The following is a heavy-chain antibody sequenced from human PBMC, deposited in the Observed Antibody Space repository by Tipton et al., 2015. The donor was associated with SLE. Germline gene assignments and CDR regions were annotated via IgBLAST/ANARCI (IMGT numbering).Heavy chain of an antibody. D-gene: IGHD3-16*02. Sequence: SLRLSCAASGFPFSSYWMIWVRQAPGKGLFWVSRINSDGSSRNYADSVKGRFTISRDNAKNTLFLQMSSLRAEDTAVYYCANGDDSVWGSYRHPLSWGQGTLVTVSS. V-gene: IGHV3-74*01. CDR3: ANGDDSVWGSYRHPLS. CDR2: INSDGSSR. CDR1: GFPFSSYW. J-gene: IGHJ5*02.